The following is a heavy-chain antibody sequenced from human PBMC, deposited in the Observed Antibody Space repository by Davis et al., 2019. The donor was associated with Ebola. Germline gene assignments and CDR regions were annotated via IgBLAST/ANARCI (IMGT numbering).Heavy chain of an antibody. D-gene: IGHD6-19*01. CDR2: INPNSGNT. CDR1: GYTFTGYY. J-gene: IGHJ6*02. CDR3: ARLAGGLYYYGMDV. Sequence: AASVKVSCKASGYTFTGYYMHWVRQAPGQGLEWMGWINPNSGNTGYAQKFQGRVTMTRNTSISTAYMELSSLRSEDTAVYYCARLAGGLYYYGMDVWGQGTTVTVSS. V-gene: IGHV1-8*02.